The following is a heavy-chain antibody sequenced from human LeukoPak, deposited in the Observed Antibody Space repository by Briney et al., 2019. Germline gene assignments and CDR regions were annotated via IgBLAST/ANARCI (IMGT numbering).Heavy chain of an antibody. D-gene: IGHD3-22*01. CDR1: GFTFSSYA. CDR3: AKDQVWIVVGSFDY. V-gene: IGHV3-23*01. Sequence: PGGSLSLSCAASGFTFSSYAMSWVRQAPGKGLEWVSGISGSGGSTYYADSVKGRFTISRDNSKNTLCLQMTSLRAEDTAVYYCAKDQVWIVVGSFDYWGQGTLVPVSS. CDR2: ISGSGGST. J-gene: IGHJ4*02.